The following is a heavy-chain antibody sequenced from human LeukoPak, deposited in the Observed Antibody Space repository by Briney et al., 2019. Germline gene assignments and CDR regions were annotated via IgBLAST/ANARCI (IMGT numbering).Heavy chain of an antibody. J-gene: IGHJ3*02. CDR1: GGSISSGGYY. D-gene: IGHD5-24*01. CDR3: ARDRAGMATISPDAFDI. CDR2: IYHSGST. Sequence: PSETLSLTCTVSGGSISSGGYYWSWIRQPPGKGLEWIGYIYHSGSTYYNPSLKSRVTISVDRSKNQFSLKLSSVTAADTAVYYCARDRAGMATISPDAFDIWGQGTMVTVSS. V-gene: IGHV4-30-2*01.